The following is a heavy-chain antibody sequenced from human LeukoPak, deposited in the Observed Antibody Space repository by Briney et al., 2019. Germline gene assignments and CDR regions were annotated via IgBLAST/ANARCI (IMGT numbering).Heavy chain of an antibody. CDR2: ISSSSSYI. V-gene: IGHV3-21*01. D-gene: IGHD3-9*01. CDR3: AREGTYYDILTGYPSGNYYYGMDV. J-gene: IGHJ6*02. CDR1: GFTFSSYS. Sequence: GGSLRLSCAASGFTFSSYSMNWVRQAPGKGLEWVSSISSSSSYIYYADSVKGRFTISRDNAKNSLYLQMNSLRAEDTAVYYCAREGTYYDILTGYPSGNYYYGMDVWGQGTTVTVSS.